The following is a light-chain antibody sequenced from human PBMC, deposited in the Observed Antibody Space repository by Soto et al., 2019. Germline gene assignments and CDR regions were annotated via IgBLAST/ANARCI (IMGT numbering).Light chain of an antibody. Sequence: DIQLTQSPSSRSAYVGDRVTITCRASQGIGNSLARYQQKPGKVPKLLIYGASTLQLGVPSRFSGSGSGTDFTLTISSLQPEDVATYFCQKYNNAPLTCGPGPKVD. V-gene: IGKV1-27*01. CDR1: QGIGNS. CDR3: QKYNNAPLT. J-gene: IGKJ3*01. CDR2: GAS.